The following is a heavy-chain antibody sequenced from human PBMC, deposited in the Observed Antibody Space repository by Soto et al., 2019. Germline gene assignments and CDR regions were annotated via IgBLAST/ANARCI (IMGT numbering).Heavy chain of an antibody. D-gene: IGHD6-19*01. J-gene: IGHJ5*02. V-gene: IGHV1-69*12. CDR2: IIPIFGTA. CDR1: GGTFSSYA. Sequence: QVQLVQSGAEVKKPGSSVKVSCKASGGTFSSYAISWVRQAPGQGLAWMGGIIPIFGTANYAQKFQGRVTITADEDTSPAYMELSSLRSEDTAVYYCARDQTVAGLYNWFDPWGQGTLVTVSS. CDR3: ARDQTVAGLYNWFDP.